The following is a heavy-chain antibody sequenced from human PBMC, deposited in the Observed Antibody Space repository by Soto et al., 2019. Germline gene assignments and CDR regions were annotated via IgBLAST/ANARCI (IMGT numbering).Heavy chain of an antibody. V-gene: IGHV4-59*12. CDR1: GGSFSGYY. CDR2: IYYSGKT. Sequence: SETLSLTCIVSGGSFSGYYWSWIRQPPGKGLEWIGWIYYSGKTDYNPSLQSRVIMSVDTSKNQFSLELTSVTPADTAVCYCARGGWSNDYWGLGTLVTVSS. CDR3: ARGGWSNDY. J-gene: IGHJ4*02.